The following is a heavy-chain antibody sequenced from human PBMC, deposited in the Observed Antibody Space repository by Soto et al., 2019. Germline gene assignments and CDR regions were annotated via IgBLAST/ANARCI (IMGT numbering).Heavy chain of an antibody. CDR1: GFSLSDSGVG. CDR2: VYCDDDK. J-gene: IGHJ4*01. V-gene: IGHV2-5*02. CDR3: ACTFILGTLDY. Sequence: RPTLVNPTQTFKLTCTFSGFSLSDSGVGVAWICQPPGKALEWLALVYCDDDKRSRTSLQNRLTITKDTSTQQVWLRMTNMAPEDTATYYCACTFILGTLDYWGQGVRVTVPS.